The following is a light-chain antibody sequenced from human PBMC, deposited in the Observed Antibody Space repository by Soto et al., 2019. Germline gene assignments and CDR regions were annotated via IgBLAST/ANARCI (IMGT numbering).Light chain of an antibody. CDR3: SSYTGSNTV. J-gene: IGLJ3*02. Sequence: QSALTQPASVSGSPGQSITISCTGTISDVGGYTYVSWYQQHPGKAPKFMIYEVSNRPSGVSSRFSGSKSGNTASLTISGLQAEDEANYYCSSYTGSNTVFGGGTKLTVL. CDR2: EVS. CDR1: ISDVGGYTY. V-gene: IGLV2-14*01.